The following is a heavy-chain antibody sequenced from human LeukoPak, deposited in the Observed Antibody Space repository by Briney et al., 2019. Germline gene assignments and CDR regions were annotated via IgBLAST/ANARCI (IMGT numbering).Heavy chain of an antibody. D-gene: IGHD3-22*01. J-gene: IGHJ3*02. CDR2: ISASGGST. CDR3: AKSLYYYDSTGAFDI. V-gene: IGHV3-23*01. CDR1: GFTFSIYA. Sequence: PGGSLRLSCAASGFTFSIYAMNWVRQAPGKGLEWVSTISASGGSTYYADSVKGRFTISRDSSKNTLYLVMNSLRAEDTAVYYCAKSLYYYDSTGAFDIWGQGTMVTVSS.